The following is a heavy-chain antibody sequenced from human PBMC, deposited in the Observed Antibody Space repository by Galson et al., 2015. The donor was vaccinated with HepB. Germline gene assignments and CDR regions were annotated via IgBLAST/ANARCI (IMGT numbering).Heavy chain of an antibody. CDR1: GGTFSSYA. CDR3: GAMMVRGVIPVDYWYFDL. D-gene: IGHD3-10*01. CDR2: IIPIFGTA. Sequence: SVKVSCKASGGTFSSYAISWVRQAPGQGLEWMGGIIPIFGTANYAQKFQGRVTITADESTSTAYMELSSLRSEDTAVYYCGAMMVRGVIPVDYWYFDLWGRGTLVTVSS. V-gene: IGHV1-69*13. J-gene: IGHJ2*01.